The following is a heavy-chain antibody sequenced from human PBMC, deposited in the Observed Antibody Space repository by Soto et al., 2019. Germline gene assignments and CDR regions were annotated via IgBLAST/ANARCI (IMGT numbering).Heavy chain of an antibody. V-gene: IGHV1-46*03. J-gene: IGHJ3*02. CDR2: INPGGGST. CDR1: GYNFTSYY. CDR3: ALRDCRITSCYVGEDAFDI. D-gene: IGHD2-2*01. Sequence: ASVKVSCKASGYNFTSYYMHWVRQAPGQGLEWMGIINPGGGSTSYAQKFQGRVTMTRDTSTSTVYMELSSLRSEDTAVYYCALRDCRITSCYVGEDAFDIWGQGTMVTVSS.